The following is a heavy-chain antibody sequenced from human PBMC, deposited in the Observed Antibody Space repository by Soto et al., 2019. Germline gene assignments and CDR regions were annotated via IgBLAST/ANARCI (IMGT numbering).Heavy chain of an antibody. CDR2: IIPIFGTA. J-gene: IGHJ6*02. CDR1: GGTFSSYA. Sequence: QVQLVQSGAEVKKPGSSVKVACKASGGTFSSYAISWVRQAPGQGLEWMGGIIPIFGTANYAQKFQGRVTITADESTSTAYMELSSLRSEDTAVYYCASRYCSSTRCYEEYYYGMDVWGPGTTVTVSS. V-gene: IGHV1-69*01. CDR3: ASRYCSSTRCYEEYYYGMDV. D-gene: IGHD2-2*01.